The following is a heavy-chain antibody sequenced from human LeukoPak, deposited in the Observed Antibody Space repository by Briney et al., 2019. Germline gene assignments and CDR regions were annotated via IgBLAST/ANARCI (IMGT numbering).Heavy chain of an antibody. Sequence: GGSLRLSCAASGFTLSSYAMHWVRQAPGKGLEWVAVISYDGSNKYYADSVKGRFTISRDNSKNTLYLQMNSLRAEDTAVYYCAREDAFDIWGQGTMVTVSS. J-gene: IGHJ3*02. CDR1: GFTLSSYA. CDR3: AREDAFDI. CDR2: ISYDGSNK. V-gene: IGHV3-30-3*01.